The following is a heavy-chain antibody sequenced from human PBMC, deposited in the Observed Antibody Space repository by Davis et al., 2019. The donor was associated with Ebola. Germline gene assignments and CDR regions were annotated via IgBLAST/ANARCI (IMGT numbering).Heavy chain of an antibody. CDR1: GFTFSSYS. CDR3: ARRRGTDYYMDV. Sequence: PGGSLRLSCAASGFTFSSYSMNWVRQAPGKGLEWVSYISSSSSYIYYADSVKGRFTISRDNAKNSLYLQMNSLRAEDTAVYYCARRRGTDYYMDVWGKGTTVTVSS. CDR2: ISSSSSYI. J-gene: IGHJ6*03. D-gene: IGHD3-16*01. V-gene: IGHV3-21*05.